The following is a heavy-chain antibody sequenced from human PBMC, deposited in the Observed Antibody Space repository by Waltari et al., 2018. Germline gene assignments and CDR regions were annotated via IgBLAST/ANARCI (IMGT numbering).Heavy chain of an antibody. V-gene: IGHV4-39*01. CDR3: AGQLSGSESPYVDY. J-gene: IGHJ4*02. CDR1: GGSISSSSYY. Sequence: QLQLQESGPGLVKPSETLSLTCTVSGGSISSSSYYWGWIRQPPGKGLEWIGSIYYSGSTYYNPSLKSRVTISVDTSKNQFSLKLSSVTAADTAVYYCAGQLSGSESPYVDYWGQGTLVTVSS. CDR2: IYYSGST. D-gene: IGHD3-10*01.